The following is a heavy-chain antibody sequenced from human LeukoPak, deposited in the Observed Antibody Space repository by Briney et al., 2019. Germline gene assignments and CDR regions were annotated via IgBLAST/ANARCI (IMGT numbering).Heavy chain of an antibody. CDR1: GYTFTSYG. Sequence: ASVKVSCKASGYTFTSYGISWVRQAPGQGLEWIGWIRAYDDNTNYAQKLQGRVTMTTDTSTSTAYMELRSLRSDDTAVYYCARDWWGSCPDYWGQGTLVTVSS. V-gene: IGHV1-18*04. CDR2: IRAYDDNT. CDR3: ARDWWGSCPDY. J-gene: IGHJ4*02. D-gene: IGHD6-13*01.